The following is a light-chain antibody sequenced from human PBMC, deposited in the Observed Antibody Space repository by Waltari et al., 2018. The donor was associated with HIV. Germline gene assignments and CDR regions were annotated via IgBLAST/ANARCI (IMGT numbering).Light chain of an antibody. CDR3: AAWDDSLSGVV. V-gene: IGLV1-44*01. CDR2: TNN. CDR1: SSNIGNNP. J-gene: IGLJ2*01. Sequence: QSVMTQPPSASGTPGQSVTISCSGSSSNIGNNPVNCYQQRPGTAPKLLIYTNNQRPSGVPDRFSGSRSGTSASLAISGLQSEDEADYDCAAWDDSLSGVVFGGGTKLTVL.